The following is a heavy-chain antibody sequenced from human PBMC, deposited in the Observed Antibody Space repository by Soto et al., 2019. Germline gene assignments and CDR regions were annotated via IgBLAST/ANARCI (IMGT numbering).Heavy chain of an antibody. D-gene: IGHD1-20*01. CDR1: GYTFTSYG. Sequence: ASVKVSCKASGYTFTSYGISWVRQAPGQGLEWMGWMNPNNGNTNYAQKLQGRVTMTTNTSISTAYMELSSLRSEDTAVYYCARGGITTDAFDIWGQGTMVTVSS. V-gene: IGHV1-18*01. CDR2: MNPNNGNT. J-gene: IGHJ3*02. CDR3: ARGGITTDAFDI.